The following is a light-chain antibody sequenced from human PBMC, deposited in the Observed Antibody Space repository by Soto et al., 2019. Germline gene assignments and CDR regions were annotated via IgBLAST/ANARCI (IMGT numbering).Light chain of an antibody. CDR2: AAS. CDR3: QQSYSTRYT. V-gene: IGKV1-39*01. Sequence: DIQMTQSPSSLSASVGDRVTITCRASQSISSYLNWYQQKPGKAPKLLIYAASSLQSGVPSRFSGSGSGTDFTLTINRLQPEDFATYYCQQSYSTRYTFGQGTKLEIK. J-gene: IGKJ2*01. CDR1: QSISSY.